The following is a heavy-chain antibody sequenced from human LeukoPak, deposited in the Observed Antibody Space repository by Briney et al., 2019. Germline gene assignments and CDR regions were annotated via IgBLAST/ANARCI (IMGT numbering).Heavy chain of an antibody. CDR2: VSYSGDT. D-gene: IGHD1-26*01. Sequence: SETLSLTRTVSGGSISGHFWSWIRQPPGKGLEWIGFVSYSGDTNYSPSFNGRVTISLDTSKSQFSLNLNSVTAADTAVYFCARGGASSRYFGYWGQGTLVTVSS. CDR1: GGSISGHF. V-gene: IGHV4-59*11. J-gene: IGHJ4*02. CDR3: ARGGASSRYFGY.